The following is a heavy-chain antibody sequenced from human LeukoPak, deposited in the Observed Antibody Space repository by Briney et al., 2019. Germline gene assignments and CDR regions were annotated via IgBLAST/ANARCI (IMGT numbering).Heavy chain of an antibody. CDR1: GYSFTSYW. D-gene: IGHD5-18*01. CDR3: ARQSTAWEGQLWYDY. CDR2: IYPGDSDT. Sequence: GESLKISCKGSGYSFTSYWIGWVRQMPGKGLEWMGIIYPGDSDTRYSPSFQGQVTISADKSISTAYLQWSSLKASDTAMYYCARQSTAWEGQLWYDYWGQGTLVTVSS. V-gene: IGHV5-51*01. J-gene: IGHJ4*02.